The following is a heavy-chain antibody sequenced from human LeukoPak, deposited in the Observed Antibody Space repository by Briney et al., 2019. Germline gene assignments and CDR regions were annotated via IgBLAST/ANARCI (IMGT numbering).Heavy chain of an antibody. D-gene: IGHD5-24*01. V-gene: IGHV4-38-2*01. CDR1: GYFISSGYY. Sequence: SETLSLTCAVSGYFISSGYYWGWIRQPPGKGLEWIGSIYHFGSTYYNPSLKSRVTISVDTSKNQFSLKLSSVTAADTAVYYCARRGDGGYNSGFDYWGQGTLVTVSS. CDR3: ARRGDGGYNSGFDY. CDR2: IYHFGST. J-gene: IGHJ4*02.